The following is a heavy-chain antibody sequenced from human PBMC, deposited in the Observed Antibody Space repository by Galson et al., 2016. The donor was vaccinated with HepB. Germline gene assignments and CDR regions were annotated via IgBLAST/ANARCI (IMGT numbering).Heavy chain of an antibody. J-gene: IGHJ4*02. CDR1: GYTFTGYY. D-gene: IGHD1-20*01. CDR2: INPNSGAT. V-gene: IGHV1-2*04. Sequence: SVKVSCKTSGYTFTGYYMHWVRQAPGQGLEWMGWINPNSGATNYAQKFQGWVTLTRDTSISTDYMDLRRLTSDDTAVYYCARVLLTGTTPIRGYFDDWGQGTLVTVSS. CDR3: ARVLLTGTTPIRGYFDD.